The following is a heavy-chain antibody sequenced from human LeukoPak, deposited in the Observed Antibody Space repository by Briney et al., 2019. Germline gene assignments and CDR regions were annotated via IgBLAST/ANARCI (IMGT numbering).Heavy chain of an antibody. D-gene: IGHD5-12*01. CDR3: ARGSGYAGVFDY. V-gene: IGHV4-31*03. J-gene: IGHJ4*02. Sequence: SETLSLTCTVSGGSISSGGYYWSWIRQHPGKGLEWIGYIYYSGSTYYNPPLKSRVTISVDTSKNQFSLKLSSVTAADTAVYYCARGSGYAGVFDYWGQGTLSPSPQ. CDR1: GGSISSGGYY. CDR2: IYYSGST.